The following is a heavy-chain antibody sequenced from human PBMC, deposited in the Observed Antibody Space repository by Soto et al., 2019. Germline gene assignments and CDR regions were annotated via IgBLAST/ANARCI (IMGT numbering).Heavy chain of an antibody. D-gene: IGHD3-10*01. CDR2: INVYNGIT. CDR1: GYSFTHYG. CDR3: ARDLRILWFGELSNSAY. V-gene: IGHV1-18*01. J-gene: IGHJ4*02. Sequence: QVQLVQSEAQVKKPGASVKVSCKASGYSFTHYGITWVRQAPGQGLEWMGWINVYNGITNYTENFQGRVTMTTDTSTNTAYLELRSLRSDDTAVYYCARDLRILWFGELSNSAYWGLGTLVTVSS.